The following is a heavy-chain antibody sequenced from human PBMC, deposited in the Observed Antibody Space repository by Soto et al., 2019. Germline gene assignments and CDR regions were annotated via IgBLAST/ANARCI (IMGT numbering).Heavy chain of an antibody. CDR1: GFTFSNYH. CDR3: ARIGSWALNFDY. D-gene: IGHD6-13*01. V-gene: IGHV3-33*01. Sequence: QVQLVASGGGVVQPGRSLRLSCAASGFTFSNYHMHWVRQAPGKGLEWVAVIWNDESKKFYADSVRGRFTISRDNSKNTLYLQMNSLRAEDTAVYYCARIGSWALNFDYWGQGTLVSVSS. CDR2: IWNDESKK. J-gene: IGHJ4*02.